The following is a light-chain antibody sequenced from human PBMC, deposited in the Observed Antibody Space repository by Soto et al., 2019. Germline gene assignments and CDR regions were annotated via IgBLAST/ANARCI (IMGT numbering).Light chain of an antibody. Sequence: DIQMTQSPSTLSASVGDRVTITCRASQSISSWLAWYQQKPGKAPKLLIYKASSLESGVPSRFSGSGSGTKFTLTISSLQPDDFATYYCQQYNSYPLTFGGGT. CDR1: QSISSW. CDR3: QQYNSYPLT. V-gene: IGKV1-5*03. J-gene: IGKJ4*01. CDR2: KAS.